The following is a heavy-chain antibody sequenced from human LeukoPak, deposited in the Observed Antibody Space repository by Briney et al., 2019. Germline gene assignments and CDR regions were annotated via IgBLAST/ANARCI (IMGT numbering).Heavy chain of an antibody. CDR1: GFTFSNYG. CDR3: AKDSGGNQFSYYMDV. CDR2: IWYDGSNK. D-gene: IGHD4-23*01. Sequence: GGSLRLSCAASGFTFSNYGIHWVRQAPGKGLEWVAFIWYDGSNKYYADSVKGRFTISRDNSKNTPYLQMNSLRAEDTAVYYCAKDSGGNQFSYYMDVWSKGTTVTVSS. J-gene: IGHJ6*03. V-gene: IGHV3-30*02.